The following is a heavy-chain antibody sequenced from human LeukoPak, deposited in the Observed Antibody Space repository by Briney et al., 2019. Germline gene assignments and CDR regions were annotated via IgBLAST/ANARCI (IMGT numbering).Heavy chain of an antibody. CDR1: GFTFSSYA. Sequence: SGGSLRLSCAASGFTFSSYAMHWVRQVPGKGLEWVAAISYDGSNKYYADSVKGRFTISRDNSKNTLYLQMNSLRAEDTAVYYCARDGQWYCSGGSCYSNWFDPWGQGTLVTVSS. D-gene: IGHD2-15*01. CDR2: ISYDGSNK. V-gene: IGHV3-30*04. J-gene: IGHJ5*02. CDR3: ARDGQWYCSGGSCYSNWFDP.